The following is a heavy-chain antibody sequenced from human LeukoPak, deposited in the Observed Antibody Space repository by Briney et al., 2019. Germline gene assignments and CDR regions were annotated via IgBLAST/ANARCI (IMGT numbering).Heavy chain of an antibody. J-gene: IGHJ4*02. D-gene: IGHD6-6*01. CDR2: IKEDGSER. Sequence: GGSLRLSCVASGFTFSNYWMSWVRQAPGKGLEWVANIKEDGSERYYVDSVKGRFTISRDNAKNSLYLQMNSLRAEDTAVYYCASTIATRYFDYWGQGTLVTVSS. V-gene: IGHV3-7*03. CDR3: ASTIATRYFDY. CDR1: GFTFSNYW.